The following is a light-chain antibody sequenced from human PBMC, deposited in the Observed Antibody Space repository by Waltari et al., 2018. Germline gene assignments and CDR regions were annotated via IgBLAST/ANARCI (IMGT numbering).Light chain of an antibody. J-gene: IGLJ3*02. Sequence: QSALTQPASVSGSPGQSITISCTGTSSDVGYYDYVSWYQQYPGKAPKVIIYDVSERPSGVSSRFAASKSANPASLTISGLQAEDEADYYCSSFTSISTWVFGGGTKVTVL. V-gene: IGLV2-14*01. CDR2: DVS. CDR3: SSFTSISTWV. CDR1: SSDVGYYDY.